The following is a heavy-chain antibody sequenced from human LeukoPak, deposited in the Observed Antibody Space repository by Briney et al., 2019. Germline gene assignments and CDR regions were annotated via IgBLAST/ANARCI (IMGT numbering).Heavy chain of an antibody. CDR1: GFTFSSYA. CDR2: ISYDGSNE. Sequence: PGRSLRLSCAASGFTFSSYAMHWVRQAPGKGLEWVAVISYDGSNEYYADSVKGRFTISRDNSKNTPYLQMNSLRAEDTAVYYCARQRMMTAAGTILNWFDPWGQGTLVTVSS. J-gene: IGHJ5*02. D-gene: IGHD6-13*01. V-gene: IGHV3-30*04. CDR3: ARQRMMTAAGTILNWFDP.